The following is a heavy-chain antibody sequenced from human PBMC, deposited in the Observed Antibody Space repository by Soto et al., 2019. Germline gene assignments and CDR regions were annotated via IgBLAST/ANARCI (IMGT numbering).Heavy chain of an antibody. Sequence: PGGSLRLSCAASGFTFDEYGMSWVRQAPGKGLEWVSGINWNGGRIGYADSVKGRFTISRDNAKKSLYLQMNSLRAEDTAVYYCAKNPGYYYDSTGYHFDYWGQGTLVTVSS. J-gene: IGHJ4*02. CDR2: INWNGGRI. V-gene: IGHV3-20*04. D-gene: IGHD3-22*01. CDR1: GFTFDEYG. CDR3: AKNPGYYYDSTGYHFDY.